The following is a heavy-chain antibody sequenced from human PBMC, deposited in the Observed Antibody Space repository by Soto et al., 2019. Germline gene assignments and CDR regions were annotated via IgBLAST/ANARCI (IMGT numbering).Heavy chain of an antibody. CDR1: RYGITCYS. V-gene: IGHV1-18*01. D-gene: IGHD5-18*01. Sequence: SVKVTCKESRYGITCYSLRSVQQAPGQGLEWMGWISPNNGNTGYAQKLQGRVTMTTNTSISTAYMELSSLRSEDTAVYYCAGYGVGNDAFDIWGQGTMVTVSS. J-gene: IGHJ3*02. CDR3: AGYGVGNDAFDI. CDR2: ISPNNGNT.